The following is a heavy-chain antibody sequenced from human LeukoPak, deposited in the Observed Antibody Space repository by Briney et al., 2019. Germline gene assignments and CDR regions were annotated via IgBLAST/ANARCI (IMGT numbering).Heavy chain of an antibody. CDR3: ARDFWVRHSAPAPKDL. Sequence: ASVKVSCKASGYPFSNYGISWVRQAPGQGLEWMGWISSYSGKTKYAQRFQGRVIMTTDTSTSTAYMELRSLRSDDTAVFYCARDFWVRHSAPAPKDLWGQGTLVTVPS. CDR1: GYPFSNYG. CDR2: ISSYSGKT. D-gene: IGHD2-2*01. V-gene: IGHV1-18*01. J-gene: IGHJ5*02.